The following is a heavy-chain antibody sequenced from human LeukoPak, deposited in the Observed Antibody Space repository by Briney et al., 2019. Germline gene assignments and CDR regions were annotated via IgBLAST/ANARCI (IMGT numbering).Heavy chain of an antibody. D-gene: IGHD4-23*01. CDR3: ASTDYGGYFDY. CDR1: GGSFSSGGYY. Sequence: PSQTLSLTCTVSGGSFSSGGYYWSWLRQHPGKDLEWIGYTYYSGSTYYNPSLKSRVTISVDTSKIQFSLKLSSVTAADTAVYYCASTDYGGYFDYWGQGTLVTVSS. J-gene: IGHJ4*02. CDR2: TYYSGST. V-gene: IGHV4-31*03.